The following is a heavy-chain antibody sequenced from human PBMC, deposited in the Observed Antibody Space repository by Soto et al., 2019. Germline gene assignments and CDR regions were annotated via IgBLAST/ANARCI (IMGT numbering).Heavy chain of an antibody. J-gene: IGHJ3*02. CDR1: GGSFSGYY. CDR2: IYYSGST. Sequence: PSETLSLTCAVYGGSFSGYYWSWIRQPPGKGLEWIGYIYYSGSTNYNPSLKSRVTISVDTSKNQFSLKLSSVTAADTAVYYCARHGYFDWLAGLDAFDIWGQGTMVTVSS. D-gene: IGHD3-9*01. V-gene: IGHV4-59*08. CDR3: ARHGYFDWLAGLDAFDI.